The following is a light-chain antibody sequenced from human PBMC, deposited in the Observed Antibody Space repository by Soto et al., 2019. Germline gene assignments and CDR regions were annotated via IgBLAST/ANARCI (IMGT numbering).Light chain of an antibody. Sequence: IVMTQSRATLSVSPGERATVSCRASQSVGSVLAWYQQKPGQALRLLVYGAATRATGVPARFSGSGSGTEVTLTISSLQSEDLAVYYCQQGWTFGRGTKVESK. V-gene: IGKV3-15*01. CDR1: QSVGSV. CDR3: QQGWT. CDR2: GAA. J-gene: IGKJ1*01.